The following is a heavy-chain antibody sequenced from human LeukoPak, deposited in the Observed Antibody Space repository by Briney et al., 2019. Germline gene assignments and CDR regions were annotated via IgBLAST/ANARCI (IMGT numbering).Heavy chain of an antibody. V-gene: IGHV4-59*08. D-gene: IGHD5-12*01. J-gene: IGHJ2*01. CDR3: ARLIIDAPEDIVATPPYWYFDL. CDR1: GGSISSYY. CDR2: IYYSGST. Sequence: SETLSLTCTVSGGSISSYYWSWIRQPPGKGLEWVGYIYYSGSTNYNPSLKSRVTISVDTSKNQFSLKLSSVTAADTGVYYCARLIIDAPEDIVATPPYWYFDLSGRGTLVTVSS.